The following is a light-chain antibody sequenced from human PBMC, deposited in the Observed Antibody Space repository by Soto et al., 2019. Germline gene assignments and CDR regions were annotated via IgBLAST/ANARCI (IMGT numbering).Light chain of an antibody. CDR2: GTS. J-gene: IGKJ5*01. CDR1: QSVPRSY. V-gene: IGKV3-20*01. Sequence: EIVLTHSPGTLSLSPGERATLSCRASQSVPRSYLAWYQQKPGQAPRLLIYGTSSRATGIPDRFSGSGSGTDFTLTISRLEPEDFAVFYCQQYGSSITFGQGTRLEI. CDR3: QQYGSSIT.